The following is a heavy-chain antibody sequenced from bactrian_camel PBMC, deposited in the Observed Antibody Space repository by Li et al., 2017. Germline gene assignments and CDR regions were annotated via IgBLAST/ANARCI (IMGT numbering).Heavy chain of an antibody. Sequence: HVQLVESGGGSVRPGGSLRLSCQASGQTISDYCIGWFRRTAGTKRDPVAIDKDGPTVYIESVKGRFTLSRDNDRNIVDLQMNALRVEDTAMYYCAAGHCAGGSCTCSRELYDYNTWGQQGTQVTVS. J-gene: IGHJ4*01. D-gene: IGHD4*01. V-gene: IGHV3S53*01. CDR1: GQTISDYC. CDR2: IDKDGPT.